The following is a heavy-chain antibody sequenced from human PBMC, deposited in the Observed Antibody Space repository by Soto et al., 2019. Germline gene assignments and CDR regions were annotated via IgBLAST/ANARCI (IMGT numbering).Heavy chain of an antibody. D-gene: IGHD2-21*02. CDR1: GFRFSEHS. J-gene: IGHJ4*02. CDR3: ARLPKGSLVTA. V-gene: IGHV3-48*02. Sequence: GGSLRLSCVGSGFRFSEHSMNWVRQAPGKGLQWVSYISSSSDSTYYADSVKGRFTVSRDNAKNALFLQMNSLRDDDTATYYCARLPKGSLVTAWGQGVRVTVSS. CDR2: ISSSSDST.